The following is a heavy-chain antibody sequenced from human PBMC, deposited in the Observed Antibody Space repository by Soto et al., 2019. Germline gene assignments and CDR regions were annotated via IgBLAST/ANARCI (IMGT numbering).Heavy chain of an antibody. Sequence: QLQLQESGPGLVKPSETLSLTCTVSGGSISSSSYYWGWIRQPPGKGLEWIGSIYYSGSTYYNPSLKSRVTISVDTSKNQFSLKLSSVTAADTAVYYCARPISSGWEAFDIWGQGTMVTVSS. CDR2: IYYSGST. V-gene: IGHV4-39*01. J-gene: IGHJ3*02. CDR1: GGSISSSSYY. D-gene: IGHD6-19*01. CDR3: ARPISSGWEAFDI.